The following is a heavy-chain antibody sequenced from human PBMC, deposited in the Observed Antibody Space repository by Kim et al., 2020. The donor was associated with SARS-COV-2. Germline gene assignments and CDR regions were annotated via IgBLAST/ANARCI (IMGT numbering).Heavy chain of an antibody. D-gene: IGHD3-22*01. Sequence: GGSLRLSCAASGFTFSDYYMSWIRQAPGKGLEWVSYISSSGSTIYYADSVKGRFTISRDNAKNSLYLQMNSLRAEDTAVYYCARGHGHYYDSSGYILGMDVWGQGTTVTVSS. CDR2: ISSSGSTI. J-gene: IGHJ6*02. V-gene: IGHV3-11*01. CDR1: GFTFSDYY. CDR3: ARGHGHYYDSSGYILGMDV.